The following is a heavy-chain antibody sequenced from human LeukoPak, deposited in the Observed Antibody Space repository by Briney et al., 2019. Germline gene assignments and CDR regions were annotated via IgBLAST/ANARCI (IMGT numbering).Heavy chain of an antibody. CDR3: ARHTGSGYYYGN. V-gene: IGHV3-23*01. D-gene: IGHD3-22*01. Sequence: GGSLRLSCAASGFTFTSYAMSWVRQAPGKGLEWVSAISGSGDSTFYADSVKGRFTISRDNSKNTLYLQMNSLRAEDTAVYYCARHTGSGYYYGNWGQGTLVTVSS. CDR2: ISGSGDST. CDR1: GFTFTSYA. J-gene: IGHJ4*02.